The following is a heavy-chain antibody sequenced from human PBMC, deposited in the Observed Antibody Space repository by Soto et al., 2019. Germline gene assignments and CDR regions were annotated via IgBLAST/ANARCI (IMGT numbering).Heavy chain of an antibody. Sequence: EGQLLQSGGGLVQPGESLRLSCAASGFTFSSSGMSWVRQAPGKGLEWVSSISIRGDYRYYADSVKGRFTISRYNSKNTLYLQMSSLTAEDTALYYRAIHGGFEFWGQGTMVAVSS. V-gene: IGHV3-23*01. CDR1: GFTFSSSG. CDR2: ISIRGDYR. D-gene: IGHD4-17*01. J-gene: IGHJ3*01. CDR3: AIHGGFEF.